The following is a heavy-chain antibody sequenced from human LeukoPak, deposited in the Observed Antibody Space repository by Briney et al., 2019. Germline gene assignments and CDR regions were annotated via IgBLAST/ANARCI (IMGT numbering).Heavy chain of an antibody. J-gene: IGHJ6*03. CDR1: GYTLTELS. CDR3: ATRFRSGSTYYYYYYMDV. CDR2: FDPEDGET. V-gene: IGHV1-24*01. D-gene: IGHD2-15*01. Sequence: ASVKVSCKVSGYTLTELSMHWVRQAPGKGLEWMGGFDPEDGETIYAQKFQGRVTMTEDTSTDTAYMELSSLRSEDTAVYYCATRFRSGSTYYYYYYMDVWGKGTTVTISS.